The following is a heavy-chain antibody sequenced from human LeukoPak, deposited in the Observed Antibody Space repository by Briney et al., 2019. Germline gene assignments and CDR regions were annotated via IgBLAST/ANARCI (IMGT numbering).Heavy chain of an antibody. V-gene: IGHV1-2*02. J-gene: IGHJ4*02. Sequence: ASVKVSCKASGYTFTGYYIHWVRQAPGQGLEWMGWINPNRGGTNYAQKFQGRVTMTRDTSINTVYMELSRLRSDDTAVYYCARVPSDGDRYDYWGQGTLVTVSS. CDR1: GYTFTGYY. D-gene: IGHD2-21*02. CDR3: ARVPSDGDRYDY. CDR2: INPNRGGT.